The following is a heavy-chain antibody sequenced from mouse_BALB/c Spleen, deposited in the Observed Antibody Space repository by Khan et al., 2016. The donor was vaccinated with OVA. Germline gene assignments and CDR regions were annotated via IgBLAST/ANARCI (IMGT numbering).Heavy chain of an antibody. CDR1: GYSITSGYF. J-gene: IGHJ3*01. D-gene: IGHD3-1*01. CDR3: ARGGSSGPAWFTN. CDR2: IRYDGNS. V-gene: IGHV3-6*02. Sequence: EVQLQESGPGLVKPSQSLSLTCSVTGYSITSGYFWNWIRQFPGNKLEWMGYIRYDGNSNYYPSLKNRISISRDTSKNQFFLKLNSVTPEDTATYYCARGGSSGPAWFTNWGKGTLVTVSA.